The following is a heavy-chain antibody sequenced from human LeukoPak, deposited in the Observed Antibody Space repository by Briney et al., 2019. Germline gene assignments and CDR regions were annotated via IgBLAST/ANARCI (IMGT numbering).Heavy chain of an antibody. CDR2: INGDGGST. J-gene: IGHJ4*02. CDR1: GFTFDDYA. Sequence: GGSLRLSCAASGFTFDDYAMHWVRQAPGKGLEWVSLINGDGGSTYYADSVKGRFTISRDNSKNSLYLQMNSLRTEDTALYYCAKDSYYDSSGYPDYWGQGTLVTVSS. V-gene: IGHV3-43*02. D-gene: IGHD3-22*01. CDR3: AKDSYYDSSGYPDY.